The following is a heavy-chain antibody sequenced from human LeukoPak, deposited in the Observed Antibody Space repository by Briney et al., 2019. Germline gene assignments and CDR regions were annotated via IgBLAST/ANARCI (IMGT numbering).Heavy chain of an antibody. D-gene: IGHD4-11*01. V-gene: IGHV3-33*06. J-gene: IGHJ4*02. CDR1: GFTISSYG. CDR3: AESYSNYFDY. Sequence: PGRSLRLSCAASGFTISSYGMHWVRQAPGKGLEWVAVIWYDGSKKSYADSVKGRFTISRDNSKNTLYLQMNSLRAEDTAVYYCAESYSNYFDYWGQGTLVTVSS. CDR2: IWYDGSKK.